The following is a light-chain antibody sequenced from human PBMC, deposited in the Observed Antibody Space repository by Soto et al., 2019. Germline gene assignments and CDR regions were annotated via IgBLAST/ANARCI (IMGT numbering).Light chain of an antibody. Sequence: QSVLTQPPSVSAAPGQKVTISCSGSNSNIGNNYVSWYQQLPGTAPKLLIYDDDQRPSGIPDRFSGSKSGASATLDITGLQTGDEADYYCGTWDSGLSAGPVFGGGTKLT. CDR2: DDD. CDR3: GTWDSGLSAGPV. J-gene: IGLJ3*02. CDR1: NSNIGNNY. V-gene: IGLV1-51*01.